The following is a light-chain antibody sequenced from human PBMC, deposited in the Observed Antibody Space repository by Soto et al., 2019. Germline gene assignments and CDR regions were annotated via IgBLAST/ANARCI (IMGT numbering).Light chain of an antibody. Sequence: QSVLTQPASVSGSPGQSITISCTGTSSDVGSYNLVSWYQQHPGKAPKLMIYEGSKRPSGVSNRFSGSKSANTASPTITGVQAVDDADYYCCSYAGSSPLPVVFGGGTKLTVL. J-gene: IGLJ2*01. CDR1: SSDVGSYNL. CDR2: EGS. V-gene: IGLV2-23*03. CDR3: CSYAGSSPLPVV.